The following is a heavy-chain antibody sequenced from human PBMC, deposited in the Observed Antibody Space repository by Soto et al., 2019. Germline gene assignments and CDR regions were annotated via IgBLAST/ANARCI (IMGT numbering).Heavy chain of an antibody. J-gene: IGHJ4*02. CDR2: MSYDGSNK. CDR1: GFTFSSNA. CDR3: ARARESGLGATCLEY. V-gene: IGHV3-30-3*01. Sequence: QVQLVESGGGVVQPGRSLRLSCAASGFTFSSNAMHWVRQAPGKGLEWVAVMSYDGSNKYYTDSVKGRFTSSRDTSKNGLFVHMNSLRIENTAVDYCARARESGLGATCLEYWGQGTLLVVSS. D-gene: IGHD1-26*01.